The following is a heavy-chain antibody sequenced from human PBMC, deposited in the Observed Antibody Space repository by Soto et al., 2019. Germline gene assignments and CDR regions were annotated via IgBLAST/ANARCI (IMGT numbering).Heavy chain of an antibody. CDR1: GYSFATHW. CDR3: ARSQFDYIWGTSGYFDS. J-gene: IGHJ4*02. D-gene: IGHD3-16*01. Sequence: PGESLKISCKGPGYSFATHWVGWVRQMPGKGLEWMGIIYPGDSDTRYSPSFQGQVTISADESITTAYLQWTSLKASDTAIYYCARSQFDYIWGTSGYFDSWGQGTLVTVSS. V-gene: IGHV5-51*01. CDR2: IYPGDSDT.